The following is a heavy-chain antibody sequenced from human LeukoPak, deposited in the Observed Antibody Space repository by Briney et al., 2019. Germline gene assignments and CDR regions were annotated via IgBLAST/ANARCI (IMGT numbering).Heavy chain of an antibody. Sequence: GRSLRLSCAASGFTFSSYAMHWVRQAPGKGLEWVAVISYDGSNKYYADSVKGRFTISRDNSKNTLYLQMNSLRAEDTAVYYCARGYYDFWSGYPTPWGQGTLVTVSS. J-gene: IGHJ5*02. D-gene: IGHD3-3*01. V-gene: IGHV3-30-3*01. CDR2: ISYDGSNK. CDR1: GFTFSSYA. CDR3: ARGYYDFWSGYPTP.